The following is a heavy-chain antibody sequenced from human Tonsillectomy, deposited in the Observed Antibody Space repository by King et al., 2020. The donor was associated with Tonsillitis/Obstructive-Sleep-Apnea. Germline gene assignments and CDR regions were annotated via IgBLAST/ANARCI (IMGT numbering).Heavy chain of an antibody. Sequence: VQLVESGGGLVKPGGSLRLSCAASGFTFSSYSMNGVRQAPGKGLEWVSFISSSTSSYIYYADSVKSRFTISRANAKNSLYLQMNSLRAEDTAVYYCARAFTDYYDSSGYPDAFDIWGQGTMVTVSS. CDR2: ISSSTSSYI. CDR1: GFTFSSYS. D-gene: IGHD3-22*01. V-gene: IGHV3-21*01. J-gene: IGHJ3*02. CDR3: ARAFTDYYDSSGYPDAFDI.